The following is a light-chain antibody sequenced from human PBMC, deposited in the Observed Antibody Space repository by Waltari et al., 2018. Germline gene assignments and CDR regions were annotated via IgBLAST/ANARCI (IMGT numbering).Light chain of an antibody. V-gene: IGLV3-1*01. Sequence: SYELTQPPSVSVSPGQTASITFSGDKLGANYVCWYQQKPGQSPVLVIYQDSKRPSGIPERFSGSNSGNTATLTISGTQAMDEADYYCQAWDSSTVVFGGGTKLTVL. J-gene: IGLJ2*01. CDR2: QDS. CDR1: KLGANY. CDR3: QAWDSSTVV.